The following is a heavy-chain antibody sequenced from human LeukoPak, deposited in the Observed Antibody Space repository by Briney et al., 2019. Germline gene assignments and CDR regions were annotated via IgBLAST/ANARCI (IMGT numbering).Heavy chain of an antibody. CDR2: IYHSGST. J-gene: IGHJ6*03. CDR1: GGSISSGGYS. D-gene: IGHD6-13*01. V-gene: IGHV4-30-2*01. Sequence: SETLSLTCAVSGGSISSGGYSWSWIRQPPGKGLEWIGYIYHSGSTYYNPSLESRVTMSVDRSKNQFSLKLSSVTAADTAVYYCARAGDERASGGTGHSSSWYYYYYYMDVWGKGTTVTVSS. CDR3: ARAGDERASGGTGHSSSWYYYYYYMDV.